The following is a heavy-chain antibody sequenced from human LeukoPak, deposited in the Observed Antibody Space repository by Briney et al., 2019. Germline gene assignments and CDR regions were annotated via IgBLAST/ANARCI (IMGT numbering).Heavy chain of an antibody. Sequence: GGSLRLSCEVSGFTVSSNYMSWVRQAPGKGLEWVSVIYNDASTYYADSVRGRFTISRGNWKNTLDLQMNSLRAEDTAVYYCVRDGFGTRGNYFDYWGQGTLVTVSS. J-gene: IGHJ4*02. V-gene: IGHV3-53*01. D-gene: IGHD3-10*01. CDR2: IYNDAST. CDR3: VRDGFGTRGNYFDY. CDR1: GFTVSSNY.